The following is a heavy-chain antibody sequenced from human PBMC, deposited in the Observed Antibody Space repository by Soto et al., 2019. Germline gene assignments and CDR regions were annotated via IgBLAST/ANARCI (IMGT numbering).Heavy chain of an antibody. V-gene: IGHV1-18*01. CDR1: GYTFTSYY. D-gene: IGHD2-15*01. Sequence: ASVKVSCKASGYTFTSYYISWLRQAPGQGLEWMGWISAYNGNTKYAQKLQGRVTMTTDTSTSTAYMELRSLRSDDTAVYYCARDLGGWPDYWGQGTLVTVSS. CDR3: ARDLGGWPDY. J-gene: IGHJ4*02. CDR2: ISAYNGNT.